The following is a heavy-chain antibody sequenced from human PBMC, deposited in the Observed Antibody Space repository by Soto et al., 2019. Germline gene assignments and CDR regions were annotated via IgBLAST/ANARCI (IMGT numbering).Heavy chain of an antibody. CDR3: ARGADIVVVPAAIEYYFDY. CDR1: GGSFSGYY. V-gene: IGHV4-34*01. D-gene: IGHD2-2*02. Sequence: SETLSLTCAVYGGSFSGYYWSWIRQPPGKGLEWIGEINHSGSTNYNPSLKSRVTISVDTSKNQFSLKLSSVTAADTAVYYCARGADIVVVPAAIEYYFDYWGQGTLVTVSS. J-gene: IGHJ4*02. CDR2: INHSGST.